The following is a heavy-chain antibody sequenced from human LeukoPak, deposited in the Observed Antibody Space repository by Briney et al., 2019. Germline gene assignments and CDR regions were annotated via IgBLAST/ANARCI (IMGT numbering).Heavy chain of an antibody. Sequence: ASVKVSCKASGYTFTSYGISWVRQAPGRGLEWMGWISAYNGNTNYAQKLQGRVTMTTDTSTSTAYMELRGLRSDDTAVYYCARVNVVVPAAMDWGQGTLVTVSS. J-gene: IGHJ4*02. CDR2: ISAYNGNT. CDR1: GYTFTSYG. CDR3: ARVNVVVPAAMD. V-gene: IGHV1-18*01. D-gene: IGHD2-2*01.